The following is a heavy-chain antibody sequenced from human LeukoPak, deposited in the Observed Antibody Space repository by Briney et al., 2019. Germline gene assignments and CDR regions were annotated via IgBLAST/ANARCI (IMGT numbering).Heavy chain of an antibody. CDR3: VRRGAGDTFDI. CDR2: IWYDGSNR. V-gene: IGHV3-33*01. J-gene: IGHJ3*02. D-gene: IGHD6-13*01. Sequence: PGGSLRLSCATSGFFFNTYGMHWVRQAPGKGLEWVAVIWYDGSNREYVDSVKGRLTISRDNSKNTLYLQLNRLRAEDTAVYYCVRRGAGDTFDIWGQGTMVTVSS. CDR1: GFFFNTYG.